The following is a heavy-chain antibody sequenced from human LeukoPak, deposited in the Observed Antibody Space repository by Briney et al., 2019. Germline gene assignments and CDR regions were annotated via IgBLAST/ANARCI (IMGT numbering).Heavy chain of an antibody. J-gene: IGHJ4*02. CDR2: ISSSSSYI. D-gene: IGHD5-18*01. CDR3: ARVDTATFDY. V-gene: IGHV3-21*01. Sequence: GGSLRLSCADSGFTFSSYSMKWVRQAPGKGLEWVSSISSSSSYIYYADSVKGRFTISRDNAKNSLYLQMNSLRAEDTAVYYCARVDTATFDYWGQGTLVTVSS. CDR1: GFTFSSYS.